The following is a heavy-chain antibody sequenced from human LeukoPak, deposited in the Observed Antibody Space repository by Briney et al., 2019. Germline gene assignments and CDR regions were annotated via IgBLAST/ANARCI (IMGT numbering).Heavy chain of an antibody. V-gene: IGHV3-30*02. CDR2: IRYDGSNK. CDR3: AKTDIVVVVAANGGLDY. Sequence: PGGSLRLSCAASGFTFSSYGMHWARQAPGKGLEWVAFIRYDGSNKYYADSVKGRFTISRDNSKNTLYLQMNSLRAEDTAVYYCAKTDIVVVVAANGGLDYWGQGTLVTVSS. J-gene: IGHJ4*02. CDR1: GFTFSSYG. D-gene: IGHD2-15*01.